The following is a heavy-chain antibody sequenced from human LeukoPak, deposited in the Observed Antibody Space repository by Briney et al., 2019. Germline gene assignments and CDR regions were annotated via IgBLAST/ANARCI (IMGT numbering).Heavy chain of an antibody. J-gene: IGHJ6*03. Sequence: GGSLRLSCTGSGFAFSNSAISWVRKAPGKRLEWVSTVSGSGGSTYYADSVRGRFTISRDNSNNTAHLQMSGLRVDDTAIYYCAKGRGARNYNPMDVWGKGTTVSVSS. CDR1: GFAFSNSA. D-gene: IGHD1-1*01. V-gene: IGHV3-23*01. CDR2: VSGSGGST. CDR3: AKGRGARNYNPMDV.